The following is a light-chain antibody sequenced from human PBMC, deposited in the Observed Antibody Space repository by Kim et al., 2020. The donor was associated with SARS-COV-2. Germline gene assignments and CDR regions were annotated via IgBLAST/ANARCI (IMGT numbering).Light chain of an antibody. V-gene: IGLV1-44*01. CDR3: AAWDASLNGPV. J-gene: IGLJ7*01. Sequence: CSGSSSNIGSNTVNWYQQLPGTAPKLPGTAPKLLIYSNNQRPSGVPDRFSGSKSGTSASLAISGLQSEDEADYYCAAWDASLNGPVFGGGTQLTVL. CDR2: SNN. CDR1: SSNIGSNT.